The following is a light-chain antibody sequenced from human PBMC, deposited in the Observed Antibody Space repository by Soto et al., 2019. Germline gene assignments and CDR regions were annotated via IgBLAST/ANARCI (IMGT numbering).Light chain of an antibody. CDR1: QSVSSDY. J-gene: IGKJ4*01. CDR3: QQYGSSRLT. CDR2: DAS. Sequence: EIVLTQSPGTLSLSPGERATLSCRASQSVSSDYLVLYHQKPGQPPRLLIYDASNRATGIPARFSGSGSGTDFTLTSSSLEPEDFAVYYCQQYGSSRLTFGGGTKVDIK. V-gene: IGKV3-20*01.